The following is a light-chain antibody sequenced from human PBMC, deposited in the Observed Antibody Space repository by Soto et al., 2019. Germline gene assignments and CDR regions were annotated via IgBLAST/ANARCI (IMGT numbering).Light chain of an antibody. CDR2: ATS. J-gene: IGKJ4*01. CDR1: QSVGNN. V-gene: IGKV3-15*01. CDR3: QQYGDCPLT. Sequence: EIVLTQSPATLSVSPGARATLSCRASQSVGNNFAWYQQKPGQAPRLLIFATSTRATGVPARFSGSGSGTEFTLTISSLQSEDFAVYYCQQYGDCPLTFGGGAKVE.